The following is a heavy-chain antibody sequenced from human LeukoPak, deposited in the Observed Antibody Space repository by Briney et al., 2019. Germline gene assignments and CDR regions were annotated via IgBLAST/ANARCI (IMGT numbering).Heavy chain of an antibody. J-gene: IGHJ3*02. Sequence: SETLSLTCTVSGGSITNSYWNWIRQSPGKGLEWIGYINYSGSTNCNPSLKSRVTISVDTSKNQFSLKLSSVTAADTAVYFCARDPLSTNDFDIWGQGTMVTVSS. CDR2: INYSGST. CDR1: GGSITNSY. CDR3: ARDPLSTNDFDI. D-gene: IGHD1-1*01. V-gene: IGHV4-59*01.